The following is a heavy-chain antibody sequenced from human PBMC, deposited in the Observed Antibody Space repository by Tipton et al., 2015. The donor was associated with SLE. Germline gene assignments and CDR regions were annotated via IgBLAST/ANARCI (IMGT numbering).Heavy chain of an antibody. CDR2: ISNSGNTM. D-gene: IGHD3-3*01. CDR1: GFIFSDYY. J-gene: IGHJ4*02. Sequence: AVSGFIFSDYYMSWIRQGPGKGLEWISYISNSGNTMYYADSVKGRFTISRDNAKQSLHLQLNSLRAEDTAVYYCARGEAYDVWGGYHYFDYWGPGTLVTVSS. V-gene: IGHV3-11*04. CDR3: ARGEAYDVWGGYHYFDY.